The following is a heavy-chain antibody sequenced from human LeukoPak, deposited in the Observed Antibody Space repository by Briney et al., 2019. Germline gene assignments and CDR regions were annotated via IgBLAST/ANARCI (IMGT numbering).Heavy chain of an antibody. CDR1: GYTLTELS. D-gene: IGHD6-13*01. J-gene: IGHJ4*02. CDR3: ALAYSSSWSFDY. V-gene: IGHV1-24*01. Sequence: ASVKVSCKVSGYTLTELSMHWVRQAPGKELEWMGGFDPGDGETIYAQKFQGRVTMTEDTSTDTAYMELSSLRSEDTAVYYCALAYSSSWSFDYWGQGTLVTVSS. CDR2: FDPGDGET.